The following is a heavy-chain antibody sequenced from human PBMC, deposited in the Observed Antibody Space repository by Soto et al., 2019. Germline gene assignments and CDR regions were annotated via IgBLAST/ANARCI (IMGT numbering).Heavy chain of an antibody. Sequence: EVQLLESGGGLVQPGGSLRLSCAAYGFTFSSYAMSWVRQAPGKGLEWVSAISGSGGSTYYADSVKGRFTISRDNSKNTLYLQMNSLRAEDTAVYYCAKAGSYDFWSGYLNDYWGQGTLVTVSS. CDR1: GFTFSSYA. V-gene: IGHV3-23*01. CDR2: ISGSGGST. J-gene: IGHJ4*02. CDR3: AKAGSYDFWSGYLNDY. D-gene: IGHD3-3*01.